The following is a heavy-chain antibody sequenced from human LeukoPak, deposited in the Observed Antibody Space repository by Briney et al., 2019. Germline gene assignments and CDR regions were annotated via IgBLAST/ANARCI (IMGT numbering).Heavy chain of an antibody. D-gene: IGHD1-1*01. CDR3: GAGPLEYFDY. Sequence: PSETLSLTCTVSGGSISSISHRWGWTRQPPGKGLEWIGSVHYSGSTYYNPSLRSRVTISVDTSKNQFSLQLSSVTAADTAVYYCGAGPLEYFDYWGQGTLVTVSS. J-gene: IGHJ4*02. CDR2: VHYSGST. CDR1: GGSISSISHR. V-gene: IGHV4-39*01.